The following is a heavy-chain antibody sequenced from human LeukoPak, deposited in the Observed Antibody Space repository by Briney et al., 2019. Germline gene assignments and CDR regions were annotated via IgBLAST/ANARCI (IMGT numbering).Heavy chain of an antibody. CDR2: FDPEDGET. J-gene: IGHJ4*02. D-gene: IGHD3-3*01. Sequence: ASVKVSCKASGYTFTGYYMHWVRQAPGKGLEWMGGFDPEDGETIYAQKFQGRVTMTEDTSTDTAYMELSSLRSEDTAVYYCATGDWSGEDFDYWGQGTLVTVSS. CDR3: ATGDWSGEDFDY. CDR1: GYTFTGYY. V-gene: IGHV1-24*01.